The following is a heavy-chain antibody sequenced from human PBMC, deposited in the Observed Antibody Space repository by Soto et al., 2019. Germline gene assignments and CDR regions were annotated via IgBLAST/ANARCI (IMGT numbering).Heavy chain of an antibody. CDR3: AKDLSSLGWLALGAPFDT. CDR2: ISANGRNT. D-gene: IGHD5-18*01. V-gene: IGHV3-23*01. J-gene: IGHJ4*02. CDR1: GFTFSSYA. Sequence: EVHLLESGGNVVQPGGSLRLSCAASGFTFSSYAMNWVRQAPGKGLEWVSSISANGRNTYYADSVKGRFTISRDRAKNTLYLPLDSLRAADTAIYYCAKDLSSLGWLALGAPFDTRGQGTLVTVSS.